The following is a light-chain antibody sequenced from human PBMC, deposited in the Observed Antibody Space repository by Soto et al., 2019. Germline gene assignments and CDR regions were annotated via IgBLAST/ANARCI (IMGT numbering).Light chain of an antibody. CDR1: SSDVGGYNY. CDR3: SSYAGSKNVV. J-gene: IGLJ2*01. Sequence: QSALTQPPSASGSPGQSVTISCTVTSSDVGGYNYVSWYQQHPGKAPKLMIYEVSKRPSGVPDRFSGSKSGNTASLTVSGLQAEDEADYYCSSYAGSKNVVFGGGTKLTVL. V-gene: IGLV2-8*01. CDR2: EVS.